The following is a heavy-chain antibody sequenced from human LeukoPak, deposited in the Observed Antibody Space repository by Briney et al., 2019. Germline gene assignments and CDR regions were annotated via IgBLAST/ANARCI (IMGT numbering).Heavy chain of an antibody. CDR2: IYYSGST. V-gene: IGHV4-39*07. CDR1: GGSISSSSYY. J-gene: IGHJ4*02. CDR3: ASANTKYWRLPLRYYFDY. Sequence: SETLSLTCTVSGGSISSSSYYWGWIRQPPGKGLEWIGSIYYSGSTYYNPPLKSRVTISVDTSKNQFSLKLSSVTVADTAVYYCASANTKYWRLPLRYYFDYWGQGTLVTVSS. D-gene: IGHD2/OR15-2a*01.